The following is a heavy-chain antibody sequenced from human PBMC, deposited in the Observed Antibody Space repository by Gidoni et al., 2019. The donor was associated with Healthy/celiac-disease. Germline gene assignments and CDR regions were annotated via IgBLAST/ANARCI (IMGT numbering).Heavy chain of an antibody. CDR3: TSLGCSGGSCDSGEDY. D-gene: IGHD2-15*01. CDR1: GVTFRNAC. CDR2: IKSKTDGGTT. J-gene: IGHJ4*02. V-gene: IGHV3-15*01. Sequence: EVQLVESGGGLVKPGGSLSLSCAASGVTFRNACMSWVRQAPGKGLEWVGRIKSKTDGGTTDYAAPVKGRFTISRDDSKNTLYLQMNSLKTEDTAVYYCTSLGCSGGSCDSGEDYWGQGTLVTVSS.